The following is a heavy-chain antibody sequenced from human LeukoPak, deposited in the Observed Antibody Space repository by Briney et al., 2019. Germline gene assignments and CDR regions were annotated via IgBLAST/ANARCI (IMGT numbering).Heavy chain of an antibody. D-gene: IGHD3-10*01. Sequence: ASVKVSCKASGYTFTSYGISWVRQAPGQGLEWMGWISAYNGNTSYAQKLQGRVTLTTDTSTSTAYMELRSLRSDDTAVYYCARGSVVRGLIAYNWFDPWGQGTLVTVSS. CDR3: ARGSVVRGLIAYNWFDP. V-gene: IGHV1-18*01. CDR1: GYTFTSYG. CDR2: ISAYNGNT. J-gene: IGHJ5*02.